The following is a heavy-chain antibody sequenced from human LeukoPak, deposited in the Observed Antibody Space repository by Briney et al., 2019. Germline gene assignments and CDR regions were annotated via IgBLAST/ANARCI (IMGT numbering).Heavy chain of an antibody. J-gene: IGHJ4*02. CDR1: GGTFSGYY. V-gene: IGHV4-34*01. CDR2: IKHSGST. CDR3: ARVSLWFGGLGIDY. Sequence: AETLCLTCAAYGGTFSGYYWSWIRQAPGKGLEWMGEIKHSGSTKYNAYLKSRITISVDTSKIQFSLKLSSVTAAYTAAYYCARVSLWFGGLGIDYWGQGTLVTV. D-gene: IGHD3-10*01.